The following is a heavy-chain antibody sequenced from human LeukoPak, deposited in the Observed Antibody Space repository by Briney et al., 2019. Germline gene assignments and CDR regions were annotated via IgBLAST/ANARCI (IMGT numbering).Heavy chain of an antibody. CDR2: INPSGGSN. J-gene: IGHJ5*01. Sequence: ASVKVSCKASGYTFTNYYIHWMRQAPGQGLEWMGIINPSGGSNSNAQNFQGRVTMTRDTSTSTVYMEMSSLRYEDTAVYYCARVGDSSNSWFDSWGQGTLVTVSS. CDR3: ARVGDSSNSWFDS. D-gene: IGHD6-19*01. V-gene: IGHV1-46*01. CDR1: GYTFTNYY.